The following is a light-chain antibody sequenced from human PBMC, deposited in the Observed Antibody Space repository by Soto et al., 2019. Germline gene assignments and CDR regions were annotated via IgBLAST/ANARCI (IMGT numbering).Light chain of an antibody. J-gene: IGLJ1*01. CDR3: CSYAGSYSWV. Sequence: ITSDETRSDVGAYTYVSWYHQYPAKAPTLMIYGVSKRPSGVPDRFSGSKSGNPASLTISGLQSEDEADYYSCSYAGSYSWVFVTGT. V-gene: IGLV2-11*01. CDR1: RSDVGAYTY. CDR2: GVS.